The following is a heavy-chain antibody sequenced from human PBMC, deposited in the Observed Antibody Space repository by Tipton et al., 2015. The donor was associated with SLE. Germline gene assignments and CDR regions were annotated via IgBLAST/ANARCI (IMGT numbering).Heavy chain of an antibody. CDR1: GGSISSYY. CDR2: IYYSGST. V-gene: IGHV4-59*01. CDR3: ATCQQDDAFDI. D-gene: IGHD6-13*01. Sequence: TLSLTCTVSGGSISSYYWSWIRQPPGKGLEWIGYIYYSGSTNYNPSLKSRVTISVDTSKNQFSLKLSSVTAADTAVYYCATCQQDDAFDIWGQGTMVTVSS. J-gene: IGHJ3*02.